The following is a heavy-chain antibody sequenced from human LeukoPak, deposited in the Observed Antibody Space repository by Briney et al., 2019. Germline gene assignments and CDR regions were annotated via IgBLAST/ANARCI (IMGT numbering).Heavy chain of an antibody. D-gene: IGHD5-18*01. V-gene: IGHV3-30*02. CDR1: GFTFSSYG. J-gene: IGHJ4*02. CDR2: IRYDGSNK. CDR3: ARDGGRQLWPLFYFDY. Sequence: PGGSLRLSCAASGFTFSSYGMHWVRQAPGKGLEWVAFIRYDGSNKYYADSVKGRFTISRDNSKNTLYLQMNSLRAEDTAVYYSARDGGRQLWPLFYFDYWGQGTLVTVSS.